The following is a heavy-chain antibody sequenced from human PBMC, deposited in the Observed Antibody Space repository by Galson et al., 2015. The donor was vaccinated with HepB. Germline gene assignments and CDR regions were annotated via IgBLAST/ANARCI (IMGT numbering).Heavy chain of an antibody. J-gene: IGHJ4*02. CDR1: GFTLSSSG. CDR2: IKYDGNNK. CDR3: VRDLGRVTAIPFH. V-gene: IGHV3-33*01. Sequence: SLRLSCAVSGFTLSSSGMHWVRQAPGMGLEWVAVIKYDGNNKYYADSVKGRFTISRDSSKNTLYLQMNSLRGEDTAVYYCVRDLGRVTAIPFHWGQGTLVTVAA. D-gene: IGHD2-21*02.